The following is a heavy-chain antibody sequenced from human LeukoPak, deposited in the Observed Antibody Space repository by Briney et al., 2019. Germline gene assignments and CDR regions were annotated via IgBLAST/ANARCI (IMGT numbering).Heavy chain of an antibody. CDR1: GGSISSYY. Sequence: SETLSLTCTVSGGSISSYYWSWIRQPAGKGLEWIGRIYTSGSTNYNPSLKSRVTMSVDTSKNQFSLKLSSVTAADTPVYYCARGLRPADIVVVPAPHLAFDIWGQGTMVTVSS. CDR2: IYTSGST. CDR3: ARGLRPADIVVVPAPHLAFDI. V-gene: IGHV4-4*07. D-gene: IGHD2-2*01. J-gene: IGHJ3*02.